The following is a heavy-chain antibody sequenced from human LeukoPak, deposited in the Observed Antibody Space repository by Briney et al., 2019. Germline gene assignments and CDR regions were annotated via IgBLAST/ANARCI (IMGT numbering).Heavy chain of an antibody. D-gene: IGHD6-6*01. CDR2: ISSSGSYI. V-gene: IGHV3-21*01. J-gene: IGHJ4*02. CDR1: GFTFSSYS. Sequence: GGSLRLSCAASGFTFSSYSMNWVRQAPGKGLEWVSCISSSGSYIYYADSVKGRFTISRGNSKNSLYLQMDRLRAEDTAVYYCARDEYASSPGYFDYWGQGTLVTVSS. CDR3: ARDEYASSPGYFDY.